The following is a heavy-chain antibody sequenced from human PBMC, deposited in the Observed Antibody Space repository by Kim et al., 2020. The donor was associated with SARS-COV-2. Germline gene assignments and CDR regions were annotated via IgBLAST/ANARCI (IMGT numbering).Heavy chain of an antibody. Sequence: GGSLRLSCAASGFTFSSFAMTWVRQAPGKGLEWVSLISSGGDYMYYADSLKGRFTISIDNAKNSVFLQMNSLRAEDTAVYYCARDHGSNHPGHFDYWGQGILVTVSS. CDR2: ISSGGDYM. D-gene: IGHD2-2*01. V-gene: IGHV3-21*01. CDR1: GFTFSSFA. CDR3: ARDHGSNHPGHFDY. J-gene: IGHJ4*02.